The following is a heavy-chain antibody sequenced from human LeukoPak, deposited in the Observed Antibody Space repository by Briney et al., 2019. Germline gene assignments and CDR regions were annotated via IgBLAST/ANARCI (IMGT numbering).Heavy chain of an antibody. Sequence: SETLSLTCTVSGGSISSYYWSWIRQPAGKGLEWIGRIYTSGSTNYNPSLKSGVTMSVDTSKNQYSLKLSSVTAADTAVYYCAREAYCSSTSCQGVFDPWGQGTLVTVSS. CDR2: IYTSGST. D-gene: IGHD2-2*01. J-gene: IGHJ5*02. CDR3: AREAYCSSTSCQGVFDP. CDR1: GGSISSYY. V-gene: IGHV4-4*07.